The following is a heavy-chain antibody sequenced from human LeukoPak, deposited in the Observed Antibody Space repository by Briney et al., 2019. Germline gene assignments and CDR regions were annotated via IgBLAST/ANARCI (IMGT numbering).Heavy chain of an antibody. J-gene: IGHJ4*02. V-gene: IGHV3-23*01. CDR3: AREAITGHREFDY. D-gene: IGHD1-20*01. CDR1: GYTFSRYA. CDR2: ISGGGASI. Sequence: GGSLRLSCAASGYTFSRYAMSWVRQAPGKGLEWVSAISGGGASIYYADSVKGRFTISRDNAKNSLYLHMNSLRAEDTAVYYCAREAITGHREFDYWGQGTLVTVSS.